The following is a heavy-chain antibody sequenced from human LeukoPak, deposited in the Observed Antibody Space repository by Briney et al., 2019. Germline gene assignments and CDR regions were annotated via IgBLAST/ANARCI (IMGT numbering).Heavy chain of an antibody. CDR2: IIPIFGTA. D-gene: IGHD3-3*01. CDR1: GYTFTSYA. V-gene: IGHV1-69*13. Sequence: GASVKVSCKASGYTFTSYAMHWVRQAPGQGLEWMGGIIPIFGTADYAQKFQGRVTITADESTSTAYMELSSLRSEDTAVYYCARSWNYYGMDVWGQGTTVTVSS. CDR3: ARSWNYYGMDV. J-gene: IGHJ6*02.